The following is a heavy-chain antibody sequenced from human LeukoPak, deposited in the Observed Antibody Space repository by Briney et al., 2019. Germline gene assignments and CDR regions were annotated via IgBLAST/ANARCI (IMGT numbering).Heavy chain of an antibody. J-gene: IGHJ6*02. Sequence: GGSLRLSCAASGFTFGDYAMSWVRQGPGTGQELVGIIRSKAYGGTTEYAASVKGRFTISRDDSKRISYQQMNSLTTEDTAVYYCTRGDYDILTGYPNYGMDVWGQGTTVSVSS. CDR2: IRSKAYGGTT. CDR3: TRGDYDILTGYPNYGMDV. D-gene: IGHD3-9*01. CDR1: GFTFGDYA. V-gene: IGHV3-49*04.